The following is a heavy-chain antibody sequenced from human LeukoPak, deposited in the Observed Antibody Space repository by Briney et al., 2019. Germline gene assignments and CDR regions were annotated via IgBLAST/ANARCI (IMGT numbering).Heavy chain of an antibody. Sequence: SETLSLTCAVYGGSFSGYYWSWIRQPPGKGLEWIGEINHSGSTNYNPSLKSRVTISVDTSKNQFSLKLSSVTAADTAVYYCAREFGGYYPYYFDHWGQGTLVTVSS. V-gene: IGHV4-34*01. D-gene: IGHD3-22*01. CDR2: INHSGST. CDR1: GGSFSGYY. J-gene: IGHJ4*02. CDR3: AREFGGYYPYYFDH.